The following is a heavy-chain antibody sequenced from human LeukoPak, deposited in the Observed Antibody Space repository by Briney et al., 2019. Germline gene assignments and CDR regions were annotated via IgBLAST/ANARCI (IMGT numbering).Heavy chain of an antibody. V-gene: IGHV3-7*03. CDR2: IKYDGIDK. CDR1: GFTFSSYS. CDR3: ATWTGLVPG. Sequence: PGGSLRLSCAASGFTFSSYSMNWVRQAPGKGLEWVAMIKYDGIDKKYLDSVKGRFTISRDNGKNSLYLQMNSLRAEDTAVYYCATWTGLVPGWGQGTLVTVSS. D-gene: IGHD6-19*01. J-gene: IGHJ4*02.